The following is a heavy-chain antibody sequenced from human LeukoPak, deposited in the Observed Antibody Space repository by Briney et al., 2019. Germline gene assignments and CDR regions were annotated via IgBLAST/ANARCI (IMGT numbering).Heavy chain of an antibody. J-gene: IGHJ4*02. Sequence: GGSLRLSCTASGFSFGSYWMHWVRQAPGKGLVWVSRINGDGSSTSYADSEKGRFTISRHNAKNTLYLQMNSLRAEDTAVYYCAKGGYSYAVNWWGQGTLVTVSS. CDR2: INGDGSST. CDR1: GFSFGSYW. D-gene: IGHD5-18*01. CDR3: AKGGYSYAVNW. V-gene: IGHV3-74*01.